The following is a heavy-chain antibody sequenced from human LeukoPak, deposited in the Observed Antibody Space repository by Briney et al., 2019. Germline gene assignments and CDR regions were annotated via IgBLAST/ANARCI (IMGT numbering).Heavy chain of an antibody. D-gene: IGHD2-15*01. CDR1: GFSFSSFW. CDR2: INQDGSEK. V-gene: IGHV3-7*01. J-gene: IGHJ4*02. CDR3: AGEQCSGNSCYYY. Sequence: PGGSLRLSCAASGFSFSSFWMSWVRQAPGKGLEWVANINQDGSEKNYVDSVKGRFTISRDGAKNLLYLQMNSLRAEDAAVYYCAGEQCSGNSCYYYWGQGTLVTVSS.